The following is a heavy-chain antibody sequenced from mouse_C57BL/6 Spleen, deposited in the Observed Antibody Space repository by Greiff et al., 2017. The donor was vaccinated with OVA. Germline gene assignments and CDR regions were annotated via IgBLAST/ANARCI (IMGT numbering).Heavy chain of an antibody. CDR3: ARSRRWLLRHFDY. J-gene: IGHJ2*01. D-gene: IGHD2-3*01. Sequence: EVQLQQSGPELVKPGASVKIPCKASGYTFTDYNMDWVKQSHGKSLEWIGDINPNNGGTIYTQKFKGKATLTVDKSSSTAYMELRSLTSEDTAVYYCARSRRWLLRHFDYWGQGTTLTVSS. V-gene: IGHV1-18*01. CDR2: INPNNGGT. CDR1: GYTFTDYN.